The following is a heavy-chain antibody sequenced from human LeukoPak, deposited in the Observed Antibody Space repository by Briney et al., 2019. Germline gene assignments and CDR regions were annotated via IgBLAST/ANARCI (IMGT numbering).Heavy chain of an antibody. V-gene: IGHV3-30*18. CDR3: AKGYSSGWPTDY. CDR1: GYTFTSYG. D-gene: IGHD6-19*01. J-gene: IGHJ4*02. Sequence: SCKASGYTFTSYGMHWVRQAPGKGLEWVAVISYDGSNKYYADSVKGRFTISRDNSKNTLYLQMNSLRAEDTAVYYCAKGYSSGWPTDYWGQGTLVTVSS. CDR2: ISYDGSNK.